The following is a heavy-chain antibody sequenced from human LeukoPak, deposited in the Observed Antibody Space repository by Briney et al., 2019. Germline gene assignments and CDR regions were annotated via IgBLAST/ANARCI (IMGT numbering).Heavy chain of an antibody. Sequence: PGGSLRLSCVGSGFIFSNYAMHWVRQAPGKGLEWVAVIWSDGTNQYYADSVKGRFTISRDDSGNTVYLQMNSLRPEDTGVYYCAKDAQRGFNYSNSLESWGQGTPVTAST. J-gene: IGHJ5*01. V-gene: IGHV3-33*06. CDR3: AKDAQRGFNYSNSLES. D-gene: IGHD4-11*01. CDR2: IWSDGTNQ. CDR1: GFIFSNYA.